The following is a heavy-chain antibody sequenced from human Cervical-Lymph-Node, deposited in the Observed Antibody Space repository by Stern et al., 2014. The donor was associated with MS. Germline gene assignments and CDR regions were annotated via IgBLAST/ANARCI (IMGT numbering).Heavy chain of an antibody. CDR1: GYTFTTYT. J-gene: IGHJ4*02. CDR2: INTNIGNP. V-gene: IGHV7-4-1*02. D-gene: IGHD3-16*01. Sequence: VQLVESGSELKKPGASVKVSCKASGYTFTTYTMNWVRQAPGQGLEWMGWINTNIGNPTYAQGFTGRFVISLDDSVSTADLQNSSLKAEDTAVYYCARLGGGGNYLDYWGQGTLVTVSS. CDR3: ARLGGGGNYLDY.